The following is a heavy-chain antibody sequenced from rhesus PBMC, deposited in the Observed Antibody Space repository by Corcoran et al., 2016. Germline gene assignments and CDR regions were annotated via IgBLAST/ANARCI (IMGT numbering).Heavy chain of an antibody. CDR2: INGNIGST. V-gene: IGHV4-80*01. J-gene: IGHJ5-1*01. Sequence: QVQLQESGPGLVKPSETLSLTCAVSGASISSYWWSWIRQPPGKGLEWIGEINGNIGSTYYNPSLTSRVSISKDASKNQFSLKLNSVTAADTAVYYCARDRYNLSNVWGPGVLVTVSS. CDR3: ARDRYNLSNV. CDR1: GASISSYW. D-gene: IGHD3-3*01.